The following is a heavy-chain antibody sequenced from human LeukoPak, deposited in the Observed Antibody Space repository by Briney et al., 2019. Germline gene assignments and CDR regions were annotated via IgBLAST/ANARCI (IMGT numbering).Heavy chain of an antibody. CDR3: ARDARATYCSGGSCYDFWYSDL. CDR2: ISAYNGNT. V-gene: IGHV1-18*01. J-gene: IGHJ2*01. CDR1: GYTFTSYG. Sequence: ASVKVSCKASGYTFTSYGISWVRQAPGQGLEWMGWISAYNGNTNYAQKLQGRVTMTTDTSTSTAYTELRSLRSDDTAVYYCARDARATYCSGGSCYDFWYSDLWGRGTLVTVSS. D-gene: IGHD2-15*01.